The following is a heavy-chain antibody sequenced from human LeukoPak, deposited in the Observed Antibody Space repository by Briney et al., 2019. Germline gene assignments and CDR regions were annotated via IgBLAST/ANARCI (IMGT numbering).Heavy chain of an antibody. D-gene: IGHD1-26*01. CDR3: AREISGY. CDR1: GFTVSSNF. Sequence: GGSLRLSCAASGFTVSSNFMSWVRQAPGKGLEWVSVMSSGGSTYYADSAKDRFTIPRDNTRNTLYLQMNSLRAEDTAVYYCAREISGYWGQGTLVTVSS. CDR2: MSSGGST. J-gene: IGHJ4*02. V-gene: IGHV3-66*01.